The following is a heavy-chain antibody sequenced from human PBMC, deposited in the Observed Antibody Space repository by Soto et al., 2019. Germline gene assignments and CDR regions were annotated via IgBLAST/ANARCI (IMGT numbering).Heavy chain of an antibody. J-gene: IGHJ4*02. Sequence: GGSLRLSCAASGFTFSSYAMHWVRQAPGKGLELVAVISYDGSNKYYAASVKGRFTISRDNSKNTLYLQMNSLRAEDTAVYYCARDLSAYYGENYFDYWGQGTLVTVSS. D-gene: IGHD4-17*01. CDR1: GFTFSSYA. CDR3: ARDLSAYYGENYFDY. CDR2: ISYDGSNK. V-gene: IGHV3-30-3*01.